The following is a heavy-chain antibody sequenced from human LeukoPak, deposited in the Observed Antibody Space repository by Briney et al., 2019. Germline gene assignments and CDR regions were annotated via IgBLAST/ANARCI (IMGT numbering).Heavy chain of an antibody. D-gene: IGHD3-10*01. CDR1: GFTFSSYW. CDR2: IKQDGSET. CDR3: ARVQLLWFGELPTFDP. Sequence: PGGSLRLSCAASGFTFSSYWMSWVRQAPGKGLEWVANIKQDGSETYYVDSVKGRFTISRDNAKNSLYLQMNSLRAEDTAVYYCARVQLLWFGELPTFDPWGQGTLVTVSS. V-gene: IGHV3-7*03. J-gene: IGHJ5*02.